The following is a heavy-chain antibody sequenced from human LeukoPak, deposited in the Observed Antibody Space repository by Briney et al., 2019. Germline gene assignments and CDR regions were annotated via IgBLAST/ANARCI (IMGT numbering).Heavy chain of an antibody. CDR1: GFTVSNNY. CDR2: IYGGGNT. CDR3: ARARPDRWIDY. J-gene: IGHJ4*02. Sequence: GGSLRLSCAASGFTVSNNYMSWVRQAPGKGLEWVSVIYGGGNTYYADSVKGRFTISRDNSKNTLYLQMNSLRAEDTAVYYCARARPDRWIDYWGQGTLVTVSS. V-gene: IGHV3-53*01. D-gene: IGHD1-14*01.